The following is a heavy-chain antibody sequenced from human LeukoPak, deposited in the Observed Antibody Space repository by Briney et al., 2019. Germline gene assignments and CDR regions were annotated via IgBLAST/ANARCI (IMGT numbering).Heavy chain of an antibody. V-gene: IGHV3-21*01. Sequence: GGSLRLSCAASGFTFSSYSMNWVRQAPGKGLEWVSSISSSSSYIYYADSVKGRFTISRDNAKNSLYLQMNSLRAEDTAVYYCARGAGGYCSSTSCYLYFQHWGQGTLVTVSS. D-gene: IGHD2-2*01. CDR2: ISSSSSYI. CDR1: GFTFSSYS. J-gene: IGHJ1*01. CDR3: ARGAGGYCSSTSCYLYFQH.